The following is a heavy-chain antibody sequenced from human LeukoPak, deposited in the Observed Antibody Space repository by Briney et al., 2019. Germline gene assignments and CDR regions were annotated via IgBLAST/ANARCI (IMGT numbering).Heavy chain of an antibody. Sequence: GSLRLSCAASGFTFSSYNMNWVRQAPGKGLEWVSSITSGSSYIYYADSVKGRFTISRDNAKNSLYLQMNSLRVEDTAVYYCAGGSGWLIDYWGQGTLVTVSS. CDR3: AGGSGWLIDY. D-gene: IGHD5-12*01. CDR2: ITSGSSYI. V-gene: IGHV3-21*01. J-gene: IGHJ4*02. CDR1: GFTFSSYN.